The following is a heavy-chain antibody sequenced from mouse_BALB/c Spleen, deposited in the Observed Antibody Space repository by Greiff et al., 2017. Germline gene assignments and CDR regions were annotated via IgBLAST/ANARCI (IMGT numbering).Heavy chain of an antibody. V-gene: IGHV7-3*02. CDR1: GFTFTDYY. CDR2: IRNKANGYTT. Sequence: EVKLMESGGGLVQPGGSLRLSCATSGFTFTDYYMSWVRQPPGKALEWLGFIRNKANGYTTEYSASVKGRFTISRDNSQSIHYLQMNTLRAEDSATYYCARDYFDYWGQGTTLTVSS. CDR3: ARDYFDY. J-gene: IGHJ2*01.